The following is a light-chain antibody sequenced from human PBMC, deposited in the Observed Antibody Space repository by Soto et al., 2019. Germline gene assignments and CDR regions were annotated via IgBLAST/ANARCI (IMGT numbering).Light chain of an antibody. J-gene: IGKJ1*01. Sequence: EIVLTQSPGTLSLSPGERATLSCRASQTVSTNYLARYQQKPGQAPRLLIYGASKRATGIPDRFSGSGSGTDFTLTISRLEPEDVAVYYCQQYYSTPRTFGQGTKVEIK. V-gene: IGKV3-20*01. CDR3: QQYYSTPRT. CDR2: GAS. CDR1: QTVSTNY.